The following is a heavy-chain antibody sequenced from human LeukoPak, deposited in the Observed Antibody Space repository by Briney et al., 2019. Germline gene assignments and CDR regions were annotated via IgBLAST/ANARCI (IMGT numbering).Heavy chain of an antibody. V-gene: IGHV3-30*02. Sequence: GGSLRLSCAASGFTFSSYGMHWVPQAPGKGLEWVAFIRYDGSNKYYADSVKGLFTISRDNSKNTLYLQMNSLRAEDTAVYYCAKVLASGYDSRWAFDIWGQGTMVTVSS. D-gene: IGHD5-12*01. CDR1: GFTFSSYG. J-gene: IGHJ3*02. CDR2: IRYDGSNK. CDR3: AKVLASGYDSRWAFDI.